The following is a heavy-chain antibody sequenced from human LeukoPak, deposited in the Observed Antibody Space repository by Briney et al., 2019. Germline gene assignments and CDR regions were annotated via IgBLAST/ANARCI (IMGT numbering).Heavy chain of an antibody. V-gene: IGHV1-24*01. J-gene: IGHJ4*02. CDR2: FDPEDGET. CDR3: VTAWEPAAFVDY. CDR1: GYTLTELS. D-gene: IGHD1-26*01. Sequence: ASVKVSCKVSGYTLTELSMHLVRQAPGKGLEWMGGFDPEDGETIYAQKFQGRVTMTEDTSTDTAYMELSSLRSEDTAVYYCVTAWEPAAFVDYWGQGTLVTVSS.